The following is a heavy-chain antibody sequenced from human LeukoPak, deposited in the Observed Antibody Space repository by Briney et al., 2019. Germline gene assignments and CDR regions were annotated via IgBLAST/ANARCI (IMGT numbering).Heavy chain of an antibody. J-gene: IGHJ6*02. CDR1: DSTFDHA. CDR2: IGWNSART. CDR3: GKDISAGGMDV. D-gene: IGHD3-10*01. Sequence: GGSRRPSWTAADSTFDHAMPWVRQTPGKGLGGVSGIGWNSARTGYADSVRGRFTISRDNAKNSLYLQMNSLRAEDTALYYCGKDISAGGMDVWGQGTTVTVSS. V-gene: IGHV3-9*01.